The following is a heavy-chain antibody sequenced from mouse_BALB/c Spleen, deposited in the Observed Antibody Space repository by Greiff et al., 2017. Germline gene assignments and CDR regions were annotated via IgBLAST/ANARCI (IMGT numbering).Heavy chain of an antibody. J-gene: IGHJ4*01. Sequence: EVKLVESGGGLVKPGGSLKLSCAASGFAFSSYDMSWVRQTPEKRLEWVAYISSGGGSTYYPDTVKGRFTISRDNAKNTLYLQMSSLKSEDTAMYYCARGDYDDAMDYWGQGTSVTVSS. V-gene: IGHV5-12-1*01. CDR2: ISSGGGST. CDR1: GFAFSSYD. D-gene: IGHD2-4*01. CDR3: ARGDYDDAMDY.